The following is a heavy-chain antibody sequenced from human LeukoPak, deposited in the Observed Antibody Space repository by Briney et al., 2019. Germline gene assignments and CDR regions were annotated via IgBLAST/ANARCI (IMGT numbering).Heavy chain of an antibody. V-gene: IGHV4-34*01. Sequence: SETLSLTCAVYGGSFSGYYWSWIRQPPGKGLEWIGEINHSGSTNYHPSLKSRVTISVDTSKNQFSLKLSSVTAADTAVYYCARVKAIFGVVTTRYYYYYMDVWGKGTTVTVSS. CDR3: ARVKAIFGVVTTRYYYYYMDV. J-gene: IGHJ6*03. CDR1: GGSFSGYY. CDR2: INHSGST. D-gene: IGHD3-3*01.